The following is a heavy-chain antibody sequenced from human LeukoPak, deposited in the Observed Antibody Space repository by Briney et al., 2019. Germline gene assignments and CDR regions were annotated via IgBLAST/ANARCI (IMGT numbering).Heavy chain of an antibody. D-gene: IGHD4-23*01. CDR2: INPNSGGT. CDR3: TRETGGSTLVTLPSDN. V-gene: IGHV1-2*02. Sequence: ASVKVSCKASGYTFTSHGISWVRQAPGQGLEWMGWINPNSGGTNYAQKFQGRVTMTRDRSISTAYMELSWLTSDDTAVYYCTRETGGSTLVTLPSDNWGQGTPVTVSS. J-gene: IGHJ4*02. CDR1: GYTFTSHG.